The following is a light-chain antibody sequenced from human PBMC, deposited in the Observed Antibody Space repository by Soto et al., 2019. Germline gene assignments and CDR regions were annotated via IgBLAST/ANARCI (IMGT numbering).Light chain of an antibody. V-gene: IGKV1-39*01. J-gene: IGKJ1*01. CDR2: AAS. CDR1: QNIRNY. CDR3: QQPHNDSWA. Sequence: DIQMTQSPSSLSASVGDRVTVTCRASQNIRNYLNWYQHEPGKAPKVLIYAASRLESGVPSRFSGSGGGTYFTLTISSLQPGDFATYYMQQPHNDSWAVGQGTKVDIK.